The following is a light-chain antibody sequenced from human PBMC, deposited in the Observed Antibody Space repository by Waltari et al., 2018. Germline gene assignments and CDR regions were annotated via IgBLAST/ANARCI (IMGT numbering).Light chain of an antibody. Sequence: QSALTQPASVSGSPGQSITISCTGTSSDVGTYNYVSWYQQHPDKAPKLMIFDVTIRPSGVSNRFSGSKSGNTASLTISGLQAEDEADYYCSSYINSSTLELFGGGTSLTVL. J-gene: IGLJ2*01. CDR1: SSDVGTYNY. CDR2: DVT. CDR3: SSYINSSTLEL. V-gene: IGLV2-14*03.